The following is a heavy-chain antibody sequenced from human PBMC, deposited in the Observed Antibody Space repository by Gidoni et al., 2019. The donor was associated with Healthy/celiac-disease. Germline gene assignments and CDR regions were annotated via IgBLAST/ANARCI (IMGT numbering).Heavy chain of an antibody. V-gene: IGHV5-51*03. Sequence: EVQLVQSGAEVKKPGESLKISCKGSGYSFTSYWIGWVRQMPGKGLEWMGIIYPGDSDTRYSPSFQGQVTISADKSISTAYLQWSSLKASDTAMYYCAGHLAVAGLGDWYFDLWGRGTLVTVSS. D-gene: IGHD6-19*01. J-gene: IGHJ2*01. CDR3: AGHLAVAGLGDWYFDL. CDR1: GYSFTSYW. CDR2: IYPGDSDT.